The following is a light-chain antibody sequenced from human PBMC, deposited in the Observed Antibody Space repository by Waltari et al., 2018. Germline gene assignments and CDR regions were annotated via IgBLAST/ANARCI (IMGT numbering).Light chain of an antibody. Sequence: DVVMTQSPLSLPVTLGQPASISCRPSQSPVHSDGNTYLNWFQQRPGESPRRLIYKVSKWDSEGAGRFSGSGPGADFTLTISRVGAEDVGVDYCMQGSHWPRTFGQGTALEI. J-gene: IGKJ2*01. CDR3: MQGSHWPRT. CDR2: KVS. CDR1: QSPVHSDGNTY. V-gene: IGKV2-30*02.